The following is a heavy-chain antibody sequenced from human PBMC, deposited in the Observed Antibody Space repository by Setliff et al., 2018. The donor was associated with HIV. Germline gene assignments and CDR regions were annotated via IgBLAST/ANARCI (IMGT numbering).Heavy chain of an antibody. Sequence: PGESLKISCQGSGYSFTRYWIGWVRQMPGKGLEWMGIIYPGDSDTAYSPSFQGQATISADKSISTAYLQWSSLKASDTAMYYCATVYSNNWSQSRWFDPWGQGTLVTVS. CDR3: ATVYSNNWSQSRWFDP. D-gene: IGHD6-13*01. CDR2: IYPGDSDT. CDR1: GYSFTRYW. J-gene: IGHJ5*02. V-gene: IGHV5-51*01.